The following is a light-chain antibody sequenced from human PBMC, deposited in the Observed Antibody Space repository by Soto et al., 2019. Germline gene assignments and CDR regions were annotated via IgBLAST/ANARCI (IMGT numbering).Light chain of an antibody. CDR3: QQYTNFLLT. V-gene: IGKV1-5*01. J-gene: IGKJ4*01. CDR1: QSISWD. CDR2: DAS. Sequence: DIQMTLAPSSLFASVKDRVTIACRASQSISWDLAWYQRTPGKAPKLLIYDASKLETEVPSRFSGSGSGTEFSLTISRLQPDDFATYYCQQYTNFLLTSAGGIKVDIK.